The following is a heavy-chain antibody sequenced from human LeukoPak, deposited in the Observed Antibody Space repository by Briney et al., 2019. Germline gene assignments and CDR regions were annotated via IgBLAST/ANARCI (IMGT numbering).Heavy chain of an antibody. CDR2: IYTSGST. Sequence: PSETLSLTCTVSGGSISSGSYYWSWIRQPAGKGLEWIGRIYTSGSTNYNPSLKSRVTISVDTSKNQFSLKLSSVTAADTAVYYCARDFRYGSGSYYNPPGFDPWGLGTLVTVSS. CDR1: GGSISSGSYY. V-gene: IGHV4-61*02. CDR3: ARDFRYGSGSYYNPPGFDP. J-gene: IGHJ5*02. D-gene: IGHD3-10*01.